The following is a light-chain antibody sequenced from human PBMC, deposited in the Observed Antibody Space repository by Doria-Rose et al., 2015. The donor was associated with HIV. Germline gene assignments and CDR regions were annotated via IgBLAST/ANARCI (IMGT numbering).Light chain of an antibody. CDR3: HQYGTSWT. Sequence: EIVLAQSPGTLSLSPGERATLSCTASQRFSSTYLAWYQQKPGQAPSLLIYDGSTRATGIPDRFSASGSWTDFTLTINRLEPEDFALYYCHQYGTSWTFGQGTRVEI. CDR2: DGS. CDR1: QRFSSTY. J-gene: IGKJ1*01. V-gene: IGKV3-20*01.